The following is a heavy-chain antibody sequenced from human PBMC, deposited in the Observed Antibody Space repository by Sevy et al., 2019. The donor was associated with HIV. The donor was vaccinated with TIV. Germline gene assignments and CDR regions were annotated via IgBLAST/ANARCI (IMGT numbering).Heavy chain of an antibody. CDR2: IWYDGSNK. CDR3: ARDPPGYCSGGSCYGYYYYGMDV. D-gene: IGHD2-15*01. Sequence: GGSLRLSCAASGFTFSSYGMHWVRQAPGKGLEWVAVIWYDGSNKYYADSVKGRFTISRDNSKNTLYLQMNSLRAEDTAVDYCARDPPGYCSGGSCYGYYYYGMDVWGQWTTVTVSS. CDR1: GFTFSSYG. V-gene: IGHV3-33*01. J-gene: IGHJ6*02.